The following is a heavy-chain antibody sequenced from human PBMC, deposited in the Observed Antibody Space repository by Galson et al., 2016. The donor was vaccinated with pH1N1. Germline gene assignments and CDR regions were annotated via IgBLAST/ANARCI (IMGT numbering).Heavy chain of an antibody. J-gene: IGHJ6*03. CDR1: GYSFSGYY. CDR3: ARGRGGYNLRERQYYYSYMDV. V-gene: IGHV4-34*01. D-gene: IGHD5-24*01. CDR2: INHSGST. Sequence: ETLSLTCAVSGYSFSGYYWSWLRQPPGKGLEWIGEINHSGSTNYNPSLKSRVTISVDTSENQFSLKLYPVTAADTAVYYCARGRGGYNLRERQYYYSYMDVWGKGTTVTVSS.